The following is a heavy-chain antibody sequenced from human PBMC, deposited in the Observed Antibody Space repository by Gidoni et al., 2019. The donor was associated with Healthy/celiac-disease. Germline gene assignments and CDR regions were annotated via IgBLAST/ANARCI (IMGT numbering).Heavy chain of an antibody. V-gene: IGHV1-46*01. J-gene: IGHJ4*02. Sequence: MGIINPSGGSTSYAQKFQGRVTMTRDTSTSTVYMELSSLRSEDTAVYYCARALAGPKVGSPHFDYWGQGTLVTVSS. CDR2: INPSGGST. CDR3: ARALAGPKVGSPHFDY. D-gene: IGHD3-10*01.